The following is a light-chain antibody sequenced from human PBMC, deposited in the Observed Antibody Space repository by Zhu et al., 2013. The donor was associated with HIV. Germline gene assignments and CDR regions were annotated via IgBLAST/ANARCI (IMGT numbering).Light chain of an antibody. CDR3: QQYDNLPLT. Sequence: DIQMTQSPSSLSASVGDRVTITCQASQDISNYLNWYQHKPGKAPKHLIYDASNLETGVPSRFSGGGSGTDFTFTISSLQPEDIATYYCQQYDNLPLTFGGGTKVEIK. V-gene: IGKV1-33*01. CDR1: QDISNY. J-gene: IGKJ4*01. CDR2: DAS.